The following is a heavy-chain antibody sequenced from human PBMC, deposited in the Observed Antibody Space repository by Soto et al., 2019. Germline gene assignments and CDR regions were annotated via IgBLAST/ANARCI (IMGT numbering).Heavy chain of an antibody. CDR3: ARARGGYYYDSSGYD. Sequence: SETPSLTCTVSGGSISSGGYYWSWIRQHPGKGLEWIGYIYYSGSTYYNPSLKSRVTISVDTSKNQFSLKLSSVTAADTAVYYCARARGGYYYDSSGYDWGQGTLVTVYS. D-gene: IGHD3-22*01. V-gene: IGHV4-31*03. CDR1: GGSISSGGYY. CDR2: IYYSGST. J-gene: IGHJ4*02.